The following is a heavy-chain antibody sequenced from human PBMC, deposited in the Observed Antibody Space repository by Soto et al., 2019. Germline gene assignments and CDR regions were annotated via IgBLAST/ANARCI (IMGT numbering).Heavy chain of an antibody. V-gene: IGHV1-18*01. CDR1: GYTFTYYA. CDR3: ARGTTVSTTPTYYYMDV. D-gene: IGHD4-4*01. J-gene: IGHJ6*03. Sequence: QVQLVQSGAEVKKPGASVKVSCQASGYTFTYYALSWVRQAPGQGLEWMGWISGYNGNTNYAQKLQGRVTMTTDTATSTAYMELRSLRSDDTAVYYGARGTTVSTTPTYYYMDVWGKGTTVTVSS. CDR2: ISGYNGNT.